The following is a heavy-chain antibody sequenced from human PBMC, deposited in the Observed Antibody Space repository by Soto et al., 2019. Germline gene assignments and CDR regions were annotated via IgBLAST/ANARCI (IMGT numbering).Heavy chain of an antibody. Sequence: SLRLSCTASGFTFGDYAMSWVRQAPGKGLEWVGFIRSKAYGGTTEYAASVKGRFTISRDDSKSIAYLQMNSLKTEDTAVYYCTKTEWLPRARTFDYWGQGTLVTVSS. D-gene: IGHD3-3*01. CDR1: GFTFGDYA. CDR2: IRSKAYGGTT. J-gene: IGHJ4*02. CDR3: TKTEWLPRARTFDY. V-gene: IGHV3-49*04.